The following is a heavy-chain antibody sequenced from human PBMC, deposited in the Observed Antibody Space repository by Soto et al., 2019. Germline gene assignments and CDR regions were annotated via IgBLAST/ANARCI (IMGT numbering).Heavy chain of an antibody. CDR1: GGSISSGGYY. CDR3: VRAARTMANWFDP. D-gene: IGHD6-6*01. CDR2: IYYSGST. J-gene: IGHJ5*02. Sequence: SETLSLTCTVSGGSISSGGYYWSWIRQHPGKGLEWIGYIYYSGSTYYNPSLTSRVTIXXXTXXXXXSLXLXXVTXADTAVYYCVRAARTMANWFDPWGQGTLVTVSS. V-gene: IGHV4-31*03.